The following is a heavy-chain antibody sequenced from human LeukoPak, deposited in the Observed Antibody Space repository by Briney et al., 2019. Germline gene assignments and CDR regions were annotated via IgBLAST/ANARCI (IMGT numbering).Heavy chain of an antibody. J-gene: IGHJ4*02. Sequence: PGCSLRLSCAASGFTFSSYGMHWVRQAPGKGLEWVAFIRYDGSNKYYADSVKGRITISRDNSKKTLYLQMNSLRAEGRAVYYCAKERDTGMVTIDYWGQGTLVTVSS. D-gene: IGHD5-18*01. CDR1: GFTFSSYG. V-gene: IGHV3-30*02. CDR3: AKERDTGMVTIDY. CDR2: IRYDGSNK.